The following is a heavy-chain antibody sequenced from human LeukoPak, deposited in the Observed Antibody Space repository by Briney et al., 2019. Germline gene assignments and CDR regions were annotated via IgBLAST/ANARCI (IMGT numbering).Heavy chain of an antibody. J-gene: IGHJ4*02. Sequence: SVKVSCKASGGTFSSYAISWVRQAPGQGLEWMGRIIPILGIANYAQKFQGRVTITADKSTSTAYMELSSLRSEDTAVYYCASSWFGELLLPPHFDYWSQETLVTVSS. V-gene: IGHV1-69*04. CDR2: IIPILGIA. CDR1: GGTFSSYA. CDR3: ASSWFGELLLPPHFDY. D-gene: IGHD3-10*01.